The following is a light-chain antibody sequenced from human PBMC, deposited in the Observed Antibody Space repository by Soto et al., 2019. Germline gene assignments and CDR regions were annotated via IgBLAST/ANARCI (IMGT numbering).Light chain of an antibody. CDR1: QSVSSSY. CDR2: GVS. J-gene: IGKJ1*01. V-gene: IGKV3-20*01. Sequence: EIVLTQSPGTLSLSPGERATLSCRASQSVSSSYLAWYQQKPGQAPKFLIYGVSSRATGIPDRFSGSGSGTDFTLTISRLEPEDFAVYYCQQYGSSPRTFGQGTKVDIK. CDR3: QQYGSSPRT.